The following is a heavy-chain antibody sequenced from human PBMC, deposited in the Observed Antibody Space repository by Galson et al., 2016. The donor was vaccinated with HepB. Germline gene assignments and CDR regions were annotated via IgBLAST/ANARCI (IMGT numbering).Heavy chain of an antibody. J-gene: IGHJ4*02. CDR3: TKTGSGWYVDY. D-gene: IGHD6-19*01. CDR1: GFTFTSRA. Sequence: SLRLSCAASGFTFTSRAMHWVRQAPGKGLEWVAVISYDGRKIFYADSVRGRFSISRDNSKNTLFLQMNSLRAEDTAVYYCTKTGSGWYVDYWGQGTLVTVSS. V-gene: IGHV3-30-3*02. CDR2: ISYDGRKI.